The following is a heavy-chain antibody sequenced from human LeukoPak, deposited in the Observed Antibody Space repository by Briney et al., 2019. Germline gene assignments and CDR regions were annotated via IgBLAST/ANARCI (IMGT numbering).Heavy chain of an antibody. J-gene: IGHJ4*02. CDR2: IWYDGSNK. V-gene: IGHV3-33*01. CDR1: GFNFRSFG. D-gene: IGHD5-18*01. CDR3: ARDDGGGYNSFNY. Sequence: GGSLRLSCAASGFNFRSFGMHWVRQAPGKGLEWVAGIWYDGSNKYYADSLKGRFTVSRDNSKNTLYLQVNSLRAEDTAVYYCARDDGGGYNSFNYWGQGVPVTVSS.